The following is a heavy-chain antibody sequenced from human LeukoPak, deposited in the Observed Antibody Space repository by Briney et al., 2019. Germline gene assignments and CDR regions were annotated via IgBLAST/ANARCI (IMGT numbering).Heavy chain of an antibody. V-gene: IGHV3-48*03. J-gene: IGHJ4*02. CDR1: GSTFSSYE. CDR3: ARNTVEMATIHFDY. Sequence: GGSLRLSCAASGSTFSSYEMNWVRQAPGKGLEWVSYISSSGSTIYYADSVKGRFTISRDNAKNSLYLQMNSLRAEDTAVYYCARNTVEMATIHFDYWGQGTLVTVSS. CDR2: ISSSGSTI. D-gene: IGHD5-24*01.